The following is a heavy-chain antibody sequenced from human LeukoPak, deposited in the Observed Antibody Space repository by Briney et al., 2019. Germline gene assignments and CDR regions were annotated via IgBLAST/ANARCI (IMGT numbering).Heavy chain of an antibody. V-gene: IGHV1-2*02. CDR3: ARVETYCSGCDCFSRWVDY. J-gene: IGHJ4*02. D-gene: IGHD2-21*02. CDR2: INPNSGGA. Sequence: ASVKVSCKASGYTFTGYYMHWVRQAPGQGLEWMGWINPNSGGANYAQKFQGRVTMTRDTSISTAYMELSRLTSDDTAVYYCARVETYCSGCDCFSRWVDYWGQGTLVTVSS. CDR1: GYTFTGYY.